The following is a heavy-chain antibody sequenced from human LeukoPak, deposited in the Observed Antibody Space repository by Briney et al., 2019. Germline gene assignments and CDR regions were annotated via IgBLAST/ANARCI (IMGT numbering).Heavy chain of an antibody. CDR3: ARHGGTTRGWFDP. Sequence: SETLSLTCTVSGGSISSYYWSWIRQPPGKGLEWIGYIYYSGSTNYNPSLKSRVTISVDTSKNQFSLKLSSVTAEDTAVYYCARHGGTTRGWFDPWGQGTLVTVSS. CDR1: GGSISSYY. V-gene: IGHV4-59*01. J-gene: IGHJ5*02. CDR2: IYYSGST. D-gene: IGHD1-1*01.